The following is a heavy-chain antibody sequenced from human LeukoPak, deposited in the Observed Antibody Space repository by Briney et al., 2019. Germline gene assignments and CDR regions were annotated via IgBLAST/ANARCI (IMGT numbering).Heavy chain of an antibody. J-gene: IGHJ5*02. CDR1: GGTFSSYA. Sequence: SVKVSCKASGGTFSSYAISWVRQAPGQGLEWMGRIIPIFGIANYAQKFQGRVTITADKSTSTAYMELSSLRSEDTAVYYCALKTVTNWFDPWGQRTLVTVSS. V-gene: IGHV1-69*04. D-gene: IGHD4-11*01. CDR3: ALKTVTNWFDP. CDR2: IIPIFGIA.